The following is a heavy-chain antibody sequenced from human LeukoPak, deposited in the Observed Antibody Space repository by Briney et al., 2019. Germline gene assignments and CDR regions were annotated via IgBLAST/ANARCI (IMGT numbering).Heavy chain of an antibody. CDR3: ARGVFYGPFDY. Sequence: GGSLRLSCAASGFTFSSYAMHWVRQAPGKGLEWVAVISYDGSNKYYADSVKGRFTISRDNSKNTLYLQMNSLRAEDTAVYYCARGVFYGPFDYWGQGTLVTVSS. CDR1: GFTFSSYA. J-gene: IGHJ4*02. D-gene: IGHD2/OR15-2a*01. V-gene: IGHV3-30-3*01. CDR2: ISYDGSNK.